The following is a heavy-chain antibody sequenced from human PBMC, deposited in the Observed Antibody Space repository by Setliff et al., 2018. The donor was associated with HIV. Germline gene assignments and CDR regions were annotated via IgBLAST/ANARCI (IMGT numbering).Heavy chain of an antibody. J-gene: IGHJ6*03. V-gene: IGHV4-34*01. CDR1: GGSFSDYY. D-gene: IGHD5-18*01. CDR2: INHSGST. CDR3: AMFRGYRYGYRYYYYYMDV. Sequence: PSETLSLTCAVYGGSFSDYYWIWIRQPPGKGLEWIGEINHSGSTNYNPSLKSRVTLAVDTPKNQFSLKLSSVTAADTAVYYCAMFRGYRYGYRYYYYYMDVWGKGTTVTVSS.